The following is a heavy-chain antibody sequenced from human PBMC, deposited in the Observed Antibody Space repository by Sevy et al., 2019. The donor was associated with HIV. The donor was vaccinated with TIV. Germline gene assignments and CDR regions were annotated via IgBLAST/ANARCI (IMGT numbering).Heavy chain of an antibody. CDR2: ISGSGGST. J-gene: IGHJ4*02. CDR3: AKGRTYYDTGGHPDY. V-gene: IGHV3-23*01. CDR1: GFTFSSYA. D-gene: IGHD3-22*01. Sequence: GGPLRLSCAASGFTFSSYAMSWVRQAPGKGLEWVSAISGSGGSTYFADSVKGRFTISRDNSKNTLYLQMNGLRAEDTAVYYCAKGRTYYDTGGHPDYWGQGTLVTVSS.